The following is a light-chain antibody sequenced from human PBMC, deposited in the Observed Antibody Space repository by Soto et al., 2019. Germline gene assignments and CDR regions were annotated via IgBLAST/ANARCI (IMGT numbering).Light chain of an antibody. CDR3: SSYAGTSTFVL. J-gene: IGLJ2*01. CDR2: EAS. V-gene: IGLV2-23*01. Sequence: QSVLTQPASVSGSPGHSISISCTGSSSDVARYNLVSWYQHHPGKAPKLIIYEASKRPSGVSDRISGSKSGNTASLTISGLQAEDEADYYCSSYAGTSTFVLFGGGTKVTVL. CDR1: SSDVARYNL.